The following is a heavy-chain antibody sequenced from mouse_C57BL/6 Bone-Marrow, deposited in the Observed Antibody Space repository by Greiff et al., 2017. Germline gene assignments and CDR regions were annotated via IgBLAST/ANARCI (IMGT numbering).Heavy chain of an antibody. CDR1: GYAFTNYL. CDR2: INPGSGGT. CDR3: ARESGDYDTFAY. V-gene: IGHV1-54*01. Sequence: VQLQQSGAELVRPGTSVKVSCKASGYAFTNYLIEWVKQRPGQGLEWIGVINPGSGGTNYKEKFKGKATLTADKTSRPAYMQLSSLTSEDSAVYFCARESGDYDTFAYWGQGTLVTVSA. J-gene: IGHJ3*01. D-gene: IGHD2-4*01.